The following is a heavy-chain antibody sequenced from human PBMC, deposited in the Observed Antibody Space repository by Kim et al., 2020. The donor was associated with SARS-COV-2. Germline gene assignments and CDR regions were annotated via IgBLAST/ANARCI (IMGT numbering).Heavy chain of an antibody. CDR3: ARDLWLDGEVRGTFDY. D-gene: IGHD6-19*01. CDR1: GFTFSSYA. CDR2: ISYDGSNK. Sequence: GGSLRLSCAASGFTFSSYAMHWVRQAPGKGLEWVAVISYDGSNKYYADSVKGRFTISRDNSKNTLYLQMNSLRAEDTAVYYCARDLWLDGEVRGTFDYWGQGTLVTVSS. J-gene: IGHJ4*02. V-gene: IGHV3-30-3*01.